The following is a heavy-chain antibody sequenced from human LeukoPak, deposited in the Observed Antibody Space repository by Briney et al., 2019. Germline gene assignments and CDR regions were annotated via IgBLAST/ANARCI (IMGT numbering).Heavy chain of an antibody. D-gene: IGHD6-25*01. CDR3: AIESKTAASDY. CDR2: INPNSGGT. J-gene: IGHJ4*02. CDR1: GYTFTSYG. V-gene: IGHV1-2*02. Sequence: ASVKVSCKASGYTFTSYGISWVRQAPGQGLEWMGWINPNSGGTNYAQKFQGRVTMTRDTSISTAYMELSRLRSDDTAVYYCAIESKTAASDYWGQGTLVTVSS.